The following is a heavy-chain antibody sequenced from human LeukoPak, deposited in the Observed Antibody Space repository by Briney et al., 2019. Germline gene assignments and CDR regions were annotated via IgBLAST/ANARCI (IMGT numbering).Heavy chain of an antibody. V-gene: IGHV1-2*06. CDR1: GYTFTGYY. CDR2: INPNSGGT. CDR3: ARAVVGRGFDY. Sequence: ASVNVSFKASGYTFTGYYMHWVRQAPGQGLEWMGRINPNSGGTNYAQKFQGRVTMTRDTSISTAYMELSRLRSDDTAVYYCARAVVGRGFDYWGQGTLVTVSS. J-gene: IGHJ4*02. D-gene: IGHD6-19*01.